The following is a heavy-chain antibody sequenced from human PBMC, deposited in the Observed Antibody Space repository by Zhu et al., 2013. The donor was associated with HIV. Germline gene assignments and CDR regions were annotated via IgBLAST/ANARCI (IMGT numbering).Heavy chain of an antibody. CDR2: IIPIFGTA. CDR3: ARGPFEGTGDRAQFDY. D-gene: IGHD7-27*01. J-gene: IGHJ4*02. V-gene: IGHV1-69*06. CDR1: GGTFSSYA. Sequence: QVQLVQSGAEVKKPGSSVKVSCKASGGTFSSYAISWVRQAPGQGLEWMGGIIPIFGTANYAQKFQGRVTMTRDTSISAAYMDLSSLISDDTALYYCARGPFEGTGDRAQFDYVGPGSPGHRLL.